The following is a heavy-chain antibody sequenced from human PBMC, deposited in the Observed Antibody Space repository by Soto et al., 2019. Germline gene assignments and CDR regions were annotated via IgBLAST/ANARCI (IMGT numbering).Heavy chain of an antibody. CDR1: GFTFSNYA. CDR3: AKARLRLGFSYYYYGMDF. D-gene: IGHD2-21*01. V-gene: IGHV3-23*01. Sequence: LRLSFAASGFTFSNYAMSWVRQAPGKGLEWVSGVSGGGGSAYYADSVKGRFTISTDNSKNTLYLQMTSLRAEDTAVYYCAKARLRLGFSYYYYGMDFWGQGTTINVSS. CDR2: VSGGGGSA. J-gene: IGHJ6*02.